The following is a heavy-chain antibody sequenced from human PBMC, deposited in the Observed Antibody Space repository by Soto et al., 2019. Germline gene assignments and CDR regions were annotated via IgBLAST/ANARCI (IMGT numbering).Heavy chain of an antibody. CDR3: ARADSGCTSGGCFSGNWFDP. D-gene: IGHD2-15*01. V-gene: IGHV3-13*01. Sequence: EMQLVESGGGLVQPGGSLRLSCAASGFSFATYDMHWVRQATGKGLEWVSSIGTTGDTHYPDSVKGRFTISRENAKDSLYLQMNNLRAGDTAVYYCARADSGCTSGGCFSGNWFDPWGQGTLVTVSS. CDR2: IGTTGDT. CDR1: GFSFATYD. J-gene: IGHJ5*02.